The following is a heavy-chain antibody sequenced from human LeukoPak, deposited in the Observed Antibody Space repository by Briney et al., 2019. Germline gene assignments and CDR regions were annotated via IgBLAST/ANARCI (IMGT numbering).Heavy chain of an antibody. V-gene: IGHV3-30*03. D-gene: IGHD3-22*01. Sequence: PGGSLRLSCAASGFTFSSYGMHWVRQAPGKGLEWVAVISYDGSNKYYADSVKGRFTISRDNSKNTLYLQMNSLRAEDTAVYYCARTPASPTYYYDSSGYFDYWGQGTLVTVSS. CDR3: ARTPASPTYYYDSSGYFDY. CDR1: GFTFSSYG. CDR2: ISYDGSNK. J-gene: IGHJ4*02.